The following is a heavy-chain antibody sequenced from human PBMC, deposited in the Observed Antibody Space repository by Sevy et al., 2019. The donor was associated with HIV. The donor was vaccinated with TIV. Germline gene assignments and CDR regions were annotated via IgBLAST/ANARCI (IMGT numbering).Heavy chain of an antibody. D-gene: IGHD1-1*01. J-gene: IGHJ4*02. V-gene: IGHV3-53*01. CDR2: IYGGGET. CDR3: TTSPRPNLADY. Sequence: GGSLRLSCAASGFSVSSNFMSWVRQAPGRGLEWVSIIYGGGETCYAESVKGRFTISRDCSRNTVFLQMNSLRAEDTAIYFCTTSPRPNLADYWGQGTLVTVSS. CDR1: GFSVSSNF.